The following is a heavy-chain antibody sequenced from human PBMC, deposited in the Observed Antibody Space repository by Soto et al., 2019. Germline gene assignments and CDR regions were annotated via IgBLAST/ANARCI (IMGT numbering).Heavy chain of an antibody. D-gene: IGHD3-22*01. CDR1: GFTFSSYA. Sequence: GGSLRLSCAASGFTFSSYAMHWVRQAPGKGLERVAVISYDGSNKYYADSVKGRFTISRDNSKNTLYLQMNSLRAEDTAVYYCARDPDSSGYYYVAADYWGQGTLVTVSS. V-gene: IGHV3-30-3*01. J-gene: IGHJ4*02. CDR2: ISYDGSNK. CDR3: ARDPDSSGYYYVAADY.